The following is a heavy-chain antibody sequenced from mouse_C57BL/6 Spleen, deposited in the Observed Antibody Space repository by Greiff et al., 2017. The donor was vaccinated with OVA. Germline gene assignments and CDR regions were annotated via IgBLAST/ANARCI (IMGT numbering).Heavy chain of an antibody. CDR3: AKDLLWKY. V-gene: IGHV1-26*01. CDR2: INPNNGGT. Sequence: EVQLQQSGPELVKPGASVKISCKASGYTFTDYYMNWVKQSHGKSLEWIGDINPNNGGTSYNQKFKGKATLTVDKSSSTAYMELRSLTSEDSAVYYCAKDLLWKYWGQGTLVTVSA. J-gene: IGHJ3*01. CDR1: GYTFTDYY. D-gene: IGHD2-1*01.